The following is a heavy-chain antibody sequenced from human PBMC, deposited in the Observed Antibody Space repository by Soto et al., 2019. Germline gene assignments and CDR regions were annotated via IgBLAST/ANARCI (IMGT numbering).Heavy chain of an antibody. CDR3: ARGPSADKVDY. CDR2: IYNSRPT. D-gene: IGHD3-3*01. V-gene: IGHV4-30-4*01. J-gene: IGHJ4*02. Sequence: QVQLQESGPGLVKPSQTLSLTCTVSGGSINRGGYFWSWIRQTPGKGLEWIGHIYNSRPTYTNPSLNSRATLSGDTSPNQFSLNLKSVTAADTAVYYCARGPSADKVDYWGQGTLVTVSS. CDR1: GGSINRGGYF.